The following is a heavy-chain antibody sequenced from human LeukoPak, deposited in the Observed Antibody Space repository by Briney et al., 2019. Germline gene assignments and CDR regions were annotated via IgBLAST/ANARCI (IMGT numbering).Heavy chain of an antibody. V-gene: IGHV4-4*07. Sequence: SETLSLTCTVSGGSISSYYWSWIRQPAGKGLEWIGHIYTSGGPNYNPSLKSRVTMSVDTSKNQFSLKLSSVTAADTAVYYCARGTGNYYYYYMDVWGKGTTVTVSS. CDR3: ARGTGNYYYYYMDV. CDR2: IYTSGGP. D-gene: IGHD1-1*01. CDR1: GGSISSYY. J-gene: IGHJ6*03.